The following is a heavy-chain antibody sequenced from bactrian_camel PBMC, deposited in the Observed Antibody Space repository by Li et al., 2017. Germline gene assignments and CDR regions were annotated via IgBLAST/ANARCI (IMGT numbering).Heavy chain of an antibody. J-gene: IGHJ4*01. V-gene: IGHV3S1*01. CDR2: IAISGGST. D-gene: IGHD5*01. Sequence: VQLVESGGGSVQAGGSARLSCVASGDTWSVSCMAWFRQAPGKEREWVGSIAISGGSTNYADSVKGRFTTYQDNAENTIYLQLNSLKTEDTAMYYCATTLVVTVKLGYRPYNYWGQGTQVTV. CDR3: ATTLVVTVKLGYRPYNY. CDR1: GDTWSVSC.